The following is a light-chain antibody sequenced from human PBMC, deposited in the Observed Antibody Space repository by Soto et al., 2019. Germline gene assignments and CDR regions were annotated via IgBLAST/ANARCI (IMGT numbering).Light chain of an antibody. CDR3: QQSGGSLYT. J-gene: IGKJ2*01. CDR2: GAS. V-gene: IGKV3-20*01. CDR1: QTMNSNY. Sequence: EVVVTQSPGTLSLSPGERATLSCRASQTMNSNYLAWYQHKPGQAPRLLIFGASRRATGIPDRFIGSGSGTDFTLTISRLEPEDIAVYYCQQSGGSLYTFGQGTKVEIK.